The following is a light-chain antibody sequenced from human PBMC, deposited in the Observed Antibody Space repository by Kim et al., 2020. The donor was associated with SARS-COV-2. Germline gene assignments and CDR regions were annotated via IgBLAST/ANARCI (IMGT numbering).Light chain of an antibody. CDR2: EDT. V-gene: IGLV3-1*01. J-gene: IGLJ1*01. Sequence: VSPGQTASITCSGDKLGDRYACWYQQKPGQSPVVVIYEDTKRPSGIPERFSGSNSGNTATLTISGTQAMDEADYYCKAWDSGTGYVFGTGTKVTVL. CDR3: KAWDSGTGYV. CDR1: KLGDRY.